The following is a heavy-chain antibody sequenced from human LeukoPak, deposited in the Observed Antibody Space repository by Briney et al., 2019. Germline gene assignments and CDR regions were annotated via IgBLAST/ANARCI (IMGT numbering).Heavy chain of an antibody. CDR2: IYHSGST. V-gene: IGHV4-39*01. CDR3: ARPAFGGVIFFFDY. Sequence: SETLSLTCTVSGGSISSSTYYWGWIRQPPGKGLEWIGSIYHSGSTYYNPSLKSRVTISVDTSKNQFSLKLRSVTAADTAVYYCARPAFGGVIFFFDYWGQGTLVTVSS. J-gene: IGHJ4*02. D-gene: IGHD3-16*01. CDR1: GGSISSSTYY.